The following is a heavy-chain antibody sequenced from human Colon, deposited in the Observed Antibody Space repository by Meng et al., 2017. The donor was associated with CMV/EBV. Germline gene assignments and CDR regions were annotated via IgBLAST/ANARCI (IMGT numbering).Heavy chain of an antibody. Sequence: SQTRSLTGAVFGGSFSGYYWTWIRQPPGKGLEWIGEVHPSGSTNYNTSLKSRVTMSVDTSKNQFSLKVSSVTAADTALYYCARGDDSAKVGNYWGQGTLVTVSS. V-gene: IGHV4-34*01. CDR3: ARGDDSAKVGNY. J-gene: IGHJ4*02. D-gene: IGHD4/OR15-4a*01. CDR1: GGSFSGYY. CDR2: VHPSGST.